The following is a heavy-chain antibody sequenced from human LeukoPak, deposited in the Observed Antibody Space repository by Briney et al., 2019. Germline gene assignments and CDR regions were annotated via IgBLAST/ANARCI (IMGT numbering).Heavy chain of an antibody. CDR2: IVVGCGNT. J-gene: IGHJ4*02. Sequence: SVTVSFKDSGFTFTKSAVQGVRQARGQRGEWIGWIVVGCGNTNYAQTFQERVTITRDMSTSTAYMELSSLRSEDTAVYYCAAVGGNVDTTIAFDYWGQGTLVTVSS. CDR3: AAVGGNVDTTIAFDY. D-gene: IGHD5-18*01. V-gene: IGHV1-58*01. CDR1: GFTFTKSA.